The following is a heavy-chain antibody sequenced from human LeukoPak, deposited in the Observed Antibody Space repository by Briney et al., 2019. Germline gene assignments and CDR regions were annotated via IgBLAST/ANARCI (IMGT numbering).Heavy chain of an antibody. D-gene: IGHD3-22*01. CDR1: GFTFSSYW. V-gene: IGHV3-7*01. CDR3: ARDFYYDSSGYSPFDY. CDR2: IKQDGSEK. J-gene: IGHJ4*02. Sequence: GGSLRLSWAASGFTFSSYWMSWVRQAPGKGLEWVANIKQDGSEKCYVDSVKGRSTISRDNAKNSLYLQMNSLRAEDTAVYYCARDFYYDSSGYSPFDYWGQGTLVTVSS.